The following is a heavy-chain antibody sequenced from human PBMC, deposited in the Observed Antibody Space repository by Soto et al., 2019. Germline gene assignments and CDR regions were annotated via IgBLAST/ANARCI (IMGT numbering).Heavy chain of an antibody. CDR2: ISAYNGNT. CDR1: GGTLSSYA. J-gene: IGHJ4*02. Sequence: GASVKPSSKDPGGTLSSYAMSWVRQAPGQGLEWMGWISAYNGNTNYAQKLQGRVTMTTDTSTSTAYMELRSLRSDDTAVYYCARRNDDTVRWSDYWGQGTLVTVSS. CDR3: ARRNDDTVRWSDY. V-gene: IGHV1-18*01. D-gene: IGHD4-17*01.